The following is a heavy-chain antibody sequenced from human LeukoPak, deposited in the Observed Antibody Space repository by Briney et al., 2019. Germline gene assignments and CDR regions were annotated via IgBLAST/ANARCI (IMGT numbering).Heavy chain of an antibody. CDR2: ISYDGSNK. Sequence: GGSLRLSCAASGFTFSSYAMHWVRQAPGKGLEWVAVISYDGSNKYYADSVKGRFTISRDNSKSTLYLKMNSLRAEDTAVYYCARDRVGATDYFDYWGQGTLVTVSS. V-gene: IGHV3-30-3*01. CDR3: ARDRVGATDYFDY. J-gene: IGHJ4*02. CDR1: GFTFSSYA. D-gene: IGHD1-26*01.